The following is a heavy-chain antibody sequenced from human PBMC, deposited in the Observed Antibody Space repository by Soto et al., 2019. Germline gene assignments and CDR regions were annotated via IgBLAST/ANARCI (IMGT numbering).Heavy chain of an antibody. CDR2: ISGYNGNT. CDR1: GYSFHTYA. V-gene: IGHV1-18*01. Sequence: QVQVVQSGAEVKKPGASVKISCKASGYSFHTYAISWVRQAPGQGLEWVGWISGYNGNTNYAQKFQGRVTLTRDTSTKTAFMELRSLTGDDTAVYYCAREYGMDVWGQGTTVTVSS. J-gene: IGHJ6*02. CDR3: AREYGMDV.